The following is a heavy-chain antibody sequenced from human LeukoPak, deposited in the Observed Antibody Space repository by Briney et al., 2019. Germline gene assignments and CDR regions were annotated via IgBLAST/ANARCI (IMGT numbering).Heavy chain of an antibody. Sequence: GGSLRLSCAASGFTFSSYAMSWVRQAPGKGLEWVLAISGSGGSTYYADSVRGRFTISRDNSKNTLYLQMNSLRAEDTAVYYCAKSRGSGSYYPVGYFQHWGQGTLVTVSS. V-gene: IGHV3-23*01. CDR1: GFTFSSYA. J-gene: IGHJ1*01. CDR3: AKSRGSGSYYPVGYFQH. CDR2: ISGSGGST. D-gene: IGHD3-10*01.